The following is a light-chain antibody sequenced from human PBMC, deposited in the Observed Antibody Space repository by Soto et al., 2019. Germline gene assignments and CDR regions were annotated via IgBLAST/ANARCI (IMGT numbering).Light chain of an antibody. CDR2: DVS. CDR1: SSDVGGYNY. CDR3: SSHAGIINVV. Sequence: QSALTQPRSVSGSPGQSVTISCTGTSSDVGGYNYVSWYQQHPGKAPKLVIYDVSKRPSGVPDRFSGSKSGNTASLTVSGLQAEDEADYSCSSHAGIINVVFGGGTKLTVL. J-gene: IGLJ2*01. V-gene: IGLV2-11*01.